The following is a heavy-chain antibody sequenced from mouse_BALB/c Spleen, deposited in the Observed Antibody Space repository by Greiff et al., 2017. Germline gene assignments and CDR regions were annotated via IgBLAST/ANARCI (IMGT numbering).Heavy chain of an antibody. CDR1: GFNIKDYY. CDR3: NVYGNYVGWYFEV. V-gene: IGHV14-4*02. D-gene: IGHD2-1*01. Sequence: VQLQQSGAELVRSGASVKLSCTASGFNIKDYYMHWVKQRPEQGLEWIGWIDPENGDTEYAPNFQGKATMTADTSSNTAYLQLISLTSEDTAVYYVNVYGNYVGWYFEVWGAGTTVTVSS. CDR2: IDPENGDT. J-gene: IGHJ1*01.